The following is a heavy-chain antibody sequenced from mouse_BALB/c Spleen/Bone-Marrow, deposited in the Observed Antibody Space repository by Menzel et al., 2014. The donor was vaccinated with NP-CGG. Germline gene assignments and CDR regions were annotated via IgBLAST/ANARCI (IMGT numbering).Heavy chain of an antibody. D-gene: IGHD2-10*01. CDR2: ISSGGSYT. CDR3: ARHPYYGNYSAWFAY. Sequence: EVKLLESGGGSVKPGGSLKLSCAASGFAFSSYDMSWVRQTPEKRLEWVATISSGGSYTYYPDSVKGRFSISRDNARNALYLQMSSLRSEDTALYYCARHPYYGNYSAWFAYWGQGTLVTVSA. CDR1: GFAFSSYD. J-gene: IGHJ3*01. V-gene: IGHV5-9*02.